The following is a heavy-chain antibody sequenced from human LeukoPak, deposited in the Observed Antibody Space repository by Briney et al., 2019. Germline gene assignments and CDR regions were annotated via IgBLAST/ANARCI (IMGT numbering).Heavy chain of an antibody. CDR1: GDSISSGTFY. CDR2: IHYSGNT. CDR3: GGRVGATIGRGMDF. D-gene: IGHD1-26*01. V-gene: IGHV4-39*01. Sequence: PSETLSLTCTVSGDSISSGTFYWGWVRQPPGKGLEWIGSIHYSGNTYYNPSLKSPVTISVDTSKNQFSLNLSSVTAADTAVYYCGGRVGATIGRGMDFWGRGILVTVSS. J-gene: IGHJ4*02.